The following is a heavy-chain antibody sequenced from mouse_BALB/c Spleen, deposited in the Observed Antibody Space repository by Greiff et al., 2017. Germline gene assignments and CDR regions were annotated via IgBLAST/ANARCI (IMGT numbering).Heavy chain of an antibody. V-gene: IGHV1S135*01. D-gene: IGHD2-4*01. J-gene: IGHJ4*01. CDR1: GYSFTSYY. CDR2: IDPFNGGT. CDR3: ARKGDYEDAMDY. Sequence: VQLKQSGAELVRPGTSVKISCKASGYSFTSYYMHWVKQSHGKSLEWIGYIDPFNGGTSYNQKFKGKATLTVDKSSSTAYMHLSSLTSEDSAVYYCARKGDYEDAMDYWGQGTSVTVSS.